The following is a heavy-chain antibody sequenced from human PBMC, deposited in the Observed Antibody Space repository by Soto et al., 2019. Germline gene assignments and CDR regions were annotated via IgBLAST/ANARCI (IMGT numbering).Heavy chain of an antibody. CDR2: ISYDGSNK. J-gene: IGHJ4*02. V-gene: IGHV3-30-3*01. CDR1: GFTFSSYA. Sequence: LRLSCAASGFTFSSYAMHWVRQAPGKGLEWVAVISYDGSNKYYADSVKGRFTISRDNSKNTLYLQMNSLRAEDTAVYYCARPDYKNYCFDYWGQGTLVTVSS. D-gene: IGHD4-4*01. CDR3: ARPDYKNYCFDY.